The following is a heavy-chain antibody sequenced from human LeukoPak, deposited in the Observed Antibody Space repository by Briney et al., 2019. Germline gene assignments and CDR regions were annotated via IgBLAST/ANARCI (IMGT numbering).Heavy chain of an antibody. CDR2: TYYRSKWYN. J-gene: IGHJ4*02. CDR3: ARDHPNYDILTGYQYYFDY. CDR1: GDSVSSNSAA. D-gene: IGHD3-9*01. Sequence: SQTLSLTCAISGDSVSSNSAAWNWIRQSPSRGLEWLGRTYYRSKWYNDYAVSVKSRITINPDTSKNQFSLQLNSVTPEDTAVYYCARDHPNYDILTGYQYYFDYWGQGTLVTVSS. V-gene: IGHV6-1*01.